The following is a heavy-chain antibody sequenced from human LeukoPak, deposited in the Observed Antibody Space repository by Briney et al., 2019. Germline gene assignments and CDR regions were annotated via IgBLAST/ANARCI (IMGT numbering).Heavy chain of an antibody. CDR2: IYHSGTP. V-gene: IGHV4-38-2*02. J-gene: IGHJ6*03. CDR1: GYSISTGYY. Sequence: SETLSLTCTVSGYSISTGYYWGWIRQPPGKGLERIGSIYHSGTPYYNPSLKSRVTISLDTSKNQFSLKLSSVTAADTAVYYCARGSYYYYMDVWGKGTTVTVSS. CDR3: ARGSYYYYMDV.